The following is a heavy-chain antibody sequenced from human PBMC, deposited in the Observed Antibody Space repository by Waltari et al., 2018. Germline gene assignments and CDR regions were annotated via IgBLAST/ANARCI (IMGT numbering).Heavy chain of an antibody. CDR2: IYSGGST. J-gene: IGHJ4*02. D-gene: IGHD2-15*01. CDR3: AMRSVGIDY. Sequence: EVQLLESGGGLVQPGGSLRLSCAASGFTFSSYAMSWVRQAPGKGLEWVSVIYSGGSTYNAESVKGRFTISRDNSKNTLYLQMNSLRAEDTAVYYCAMRSVGIDYWGQGTLVTVSS. CDR1: GFTFSSYA. V-gene: IGHV3-23*03.